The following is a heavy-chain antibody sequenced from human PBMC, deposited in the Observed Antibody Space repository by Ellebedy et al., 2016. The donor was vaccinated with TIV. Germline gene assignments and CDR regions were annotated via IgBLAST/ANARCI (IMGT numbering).Heavy chain of an antibody. D-gene: IGHD2-15*01. CDR2: MNPNSGNT. CDR1: GYTFTSYD. CDR3: ARGYCSGGSCYSSGMDV. Sequence: AASVKVSCKASGYTFTSYDINWVRQATGQGLEWMGWMNPNSGNTGYAQKFEGRVTITRNTSISTAYMELSSLRSEDTAVYYCARGYCSGGSCYSSGMDVWGQGTTVTVSS. J-gene: IGHJ6*02. V-gene: IGHV1-8*03.